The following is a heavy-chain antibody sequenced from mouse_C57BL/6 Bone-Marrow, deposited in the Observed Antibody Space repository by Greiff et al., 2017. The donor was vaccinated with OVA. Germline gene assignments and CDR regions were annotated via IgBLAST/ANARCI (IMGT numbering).Heavy chain of an antibody. CDR1: GYAFSSSW. CDR2: IYPGDGDT. CDR3: ARWGTGFDY. V-gene: IGHV1-82*01. Sequence: LQESGPELVKPGASVKISCKASGYAFSSSWMNWVKQRPGKGLEWIGRIYPGDGDTNYNGKFKGKATLTADKSSSTAYMQLSSLTSEDSAVYFCARWGTGFDYWGQGTTLTVSS. D-gene: IGHD3-3*01. J-gene: IGHJ2*01.